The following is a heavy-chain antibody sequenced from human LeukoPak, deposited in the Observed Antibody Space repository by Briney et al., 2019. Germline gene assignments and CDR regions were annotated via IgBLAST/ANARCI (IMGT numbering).Heavy chain of an antibody. CDR2: ISYDGSNK. V-gene: IGHV3-30-3*01. D-gene: IGHD3-10*01. CDR1: GFTFSSYA. J-gene: IGHJ4*02. Sequence: GRSLRLSCAASGFTFSSYAMHWVRQAPCKGLEWVAVISYDGSNKYYADSVKGRFTISRDNSKNTLYLQMSSLRAEDTAVYYCARSITMVRGVIPFDYWGQGTLVTVSS. CDR3: ARSITMVRGVIPFDY.